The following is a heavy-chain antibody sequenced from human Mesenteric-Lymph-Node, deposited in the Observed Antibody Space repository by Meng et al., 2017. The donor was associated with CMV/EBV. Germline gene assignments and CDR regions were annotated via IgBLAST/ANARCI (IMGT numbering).Heavy chain of an antibody. CDR2: MYYSGST. CDR1: GGSISSASHY. D-gene: IGHD3-3*01. J-gene: IGHJ5*02. V-gene: IGHV4-39*07. CDR3: ARARFEMNWLDT. Sequence: SETLSLTCNVSGGSISSASHYWGWIRQPPGKGLEWIGTMYYSGSTYYNPSLKSRVTISVDASKNQFSLNLSSVTAADTAVYYCARARFEMNWLDTWGQGTLVTVSS.